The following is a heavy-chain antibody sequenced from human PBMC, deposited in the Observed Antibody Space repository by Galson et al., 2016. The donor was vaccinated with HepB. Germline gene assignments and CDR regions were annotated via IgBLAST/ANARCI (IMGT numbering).Heavy chain of an antibody. CDR3: ARGSYYYDSSGLSEYFQH. V-gene: IGHV3-30-3*01. J-gene: IGHJ1*01. CDR2: ISYDGSIK. CDR1: GFTFSSYA. D-gene: IGHD3-22*01. Sequence: SLRLSCAASGFTFSSYAMRWVRQAPGKGLEWVAVISYDGSIKYYADSVKGRFTFSRDNSKNTLYLQMNSLRAEDTAVYYCARGSYYYDSSGLSEYFQHWGQATLVTVSS.